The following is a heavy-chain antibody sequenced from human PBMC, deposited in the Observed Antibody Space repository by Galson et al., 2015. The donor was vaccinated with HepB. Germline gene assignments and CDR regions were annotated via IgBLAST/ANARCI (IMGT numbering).Heavy chain of an antibody. CDR3: ARPSPTNYCGGDCYANDAFDI. Sequence: QSGAEVKKPGESLKISCKGSGYSFTSYWIGWVRQMPGKGLEWMGIIYPGDSDTRYSPSFQGQVTISADKSISTAYLQWSSLKASDTAMYYCARPSPTNYCGGDCYANDAFDIWGQGTMVTVSS. CDR2: IYPGDSDT. J-gene: IGHJ3*02. V-gene: IGHV5-51*03. D-gene: IGHD2-21*01. CDR1: GYSFTSYW.